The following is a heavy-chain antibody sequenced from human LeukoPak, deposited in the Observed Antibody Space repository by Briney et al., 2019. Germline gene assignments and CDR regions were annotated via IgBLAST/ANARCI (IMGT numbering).Heavy chain of an antibody. CDR3: AREVDEAFGF. V-gene: IGHV3-21*06. J-gene: IGHJ3*01. CDR1: GFTLSSHR. CDR2: IRSRSSFE. Sequence: PGGSLRLSCAASGFTLSSHRMDWVRHAPGKGLGWVSSIRSRSSFEDYADSVKGRFTIPRDNAKNLLYLQMNSLRAEDTAVYFCAREVDEAFGFWGQGTMVTVSS.